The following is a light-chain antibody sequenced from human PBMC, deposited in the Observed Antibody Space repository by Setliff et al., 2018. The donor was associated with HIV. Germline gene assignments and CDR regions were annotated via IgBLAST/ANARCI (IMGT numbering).Light chain of an antibody. CDR3: SSWTGSSTLM. V-gene: IGLV2-14*03. CDR2: DVT. Sequence: QSALTQPASVSGSPGQSITISCTGGNNDIGDYNYVSWYQQHPVNTPKLIIYDVTNRPSGVSDRFSASKSGNTASLTISGLQADDEADYYCSSWTGSSTLMFGTGTKVTVL. J-gene: IGLJ1*01. CDR1: NNDIGDYNY.